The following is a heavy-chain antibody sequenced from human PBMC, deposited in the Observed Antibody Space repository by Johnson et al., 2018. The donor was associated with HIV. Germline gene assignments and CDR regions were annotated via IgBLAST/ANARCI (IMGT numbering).Heavy chain of an antibody. J-gene: IGHJ3*02. V-gene: IGHV3-30*03. CDR2: ISYDGSNK. CDR3: MTDILTGYYNPDGFDI. CDR1: GFTFSSYG. Sequence: QVQLVESGGDVVQPGRSLRLSCAASGFTFSSYGMHWVRQAPGKGLDWVADISYDGSNKYYADSVKGRFTISRDNSKNTLYLQMSGLRVEDTAVYYCMTDILTGYYNPDGFDIWGQGTMVTVS. D-gene: IGHD3-9*01.